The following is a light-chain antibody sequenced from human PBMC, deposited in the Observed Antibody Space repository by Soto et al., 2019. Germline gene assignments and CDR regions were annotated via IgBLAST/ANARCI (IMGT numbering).Light chain of an antibody. V-gene: IGLV2-14*03. CDR1: VSDVGGYDS. Sequence: QSALTQPASVSGSPGQSITISCTGTVSDVGGYDSVSWYQQHPGRAPKLIIYGVNNRPSGVSNRFSASKSGNTASLTISGLQAEDEADYYCSSYTTSRTLVFGPGTKVTVL. CDR3: SSYTTSRTLV. J-gene: IGLJ1*01. CDR2: GVN.